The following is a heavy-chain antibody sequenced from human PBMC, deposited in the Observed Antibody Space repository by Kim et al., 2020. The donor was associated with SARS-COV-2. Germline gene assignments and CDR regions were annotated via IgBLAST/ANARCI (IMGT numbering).Heavy chain of an antibody. Sequence: GGSLRLSCAASGFTFSSYSMNWVRQAPGKGLEWVSSISSSSSYIYYADSVKGRFTISRDNAKNSLYLQMNSLRAEDTAVYYCASTLFSSSSGENWGQGTLVTVSS. CDR3: ASTLFSSSSGEN. J-gene: IGHJ4*02. D-gene: IGHD6-6*01. CDR1: GFTFSSYS. V-gene: IGHV3-21*01. CDR2: ISSSSSYI.